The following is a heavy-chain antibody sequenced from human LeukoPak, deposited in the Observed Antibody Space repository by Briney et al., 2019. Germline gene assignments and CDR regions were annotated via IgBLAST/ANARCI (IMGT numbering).Heavy chain of an antibody. CDR2: ISSSSSYI. V-gene: IGHV3-21*01. CDR1: GFTFSSYS. Sequence: PGGSLRLSCAASGFTFSSYSMNWVRQAPGKGLEWVSSISSSSSYIYYADSVKGRFTISRDNAKNSLYLQMNSLRAEDTAVYYCACDSSGYHNYYFDYWGQGTLVTVSS. J-gene: IGHJ4*02. D-gene: IGHD3-22*01. CDR3: ACDSSGYHNYYFDY.